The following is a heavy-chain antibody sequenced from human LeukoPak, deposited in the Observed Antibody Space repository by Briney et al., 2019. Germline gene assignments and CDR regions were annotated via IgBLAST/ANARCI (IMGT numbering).Heavy chain of an antibody. D-gene: IGHD2-2*01. V-gene: IGHV3-23*01. CDR2: ISGSGGST. CDR3: AKDIVVVPAARRDFGY. CDR1: GFTFSSYA. Sequence: GGSLRLSCAASGFTFSSYAMSWVRQAPGKGLEWVSTISGSGGSTYYAASVKGRFTISRDNSKNTLYLQMNSLRAEDTAVYYCAKDIVVVPAARRDFGYWGQGTLVTVSS. J-gene: IGHJ4*02.